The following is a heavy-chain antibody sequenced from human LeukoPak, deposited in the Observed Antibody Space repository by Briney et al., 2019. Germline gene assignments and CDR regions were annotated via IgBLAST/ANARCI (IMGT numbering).Heavy chain of an antibody. V-gene: IGHV3-23*01. CDR3: ARGGYSYGFDS. CDR1: GFTLSSYA. CDR2: ISGSGGST. Sequence: GGSLRLSCAASGFTLSSYAMSWVRQAPGKGLEWVSAISGSGGSTYYADSVKGRFTISRDNSKNTLYLQMNSLRAEDTAVYYCARGGYSYGFDSWGQGTLVTVSS. J-gene: IGHJ4*02. D-gene: IGHD5-18*01.